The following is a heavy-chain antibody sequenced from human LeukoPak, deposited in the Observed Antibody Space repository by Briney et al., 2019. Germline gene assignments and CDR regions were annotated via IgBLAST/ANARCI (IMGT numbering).Heavy chain of an antibody. CDR1: GFTVSRNY. D-gene: IGHD1-26*01. Sequence: PGGSLRLSCAASGFTVSRNYMTWVRQAPGKGLEWVSVISSGDSRYYADSVKGRFSISRDSSNNTLYLQMHSLRADDTAVYYCARVIISGSSYHWGQGTLATVSS. CDR2: ISSGDSR. CDR3: ARVIISGSSYH. J-gene: IGHJ4*02. V-gene: IGHV3-53*01.